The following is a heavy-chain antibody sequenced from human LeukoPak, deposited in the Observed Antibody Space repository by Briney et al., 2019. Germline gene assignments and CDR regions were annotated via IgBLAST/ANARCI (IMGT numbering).Heavy chain of an antibody. Sequence: PGGSLRLSCAASGFTFSSYGMHWVRQAPGKGLEWVAVIWYDGSNKYYADSVKGRFTISRDNSKNTLYLQMNSLRAEDTAVYYCASARAVAGLNYWGQGTLVTVSS. CDR2: IWYDGSNK. D-gene: IGHD6-19*01. CDR1: GFTFSSYG. CDR3: ASARAVAGLNY. V-gene: IGHV3-33*01. J-gene: IGHJ4*02.